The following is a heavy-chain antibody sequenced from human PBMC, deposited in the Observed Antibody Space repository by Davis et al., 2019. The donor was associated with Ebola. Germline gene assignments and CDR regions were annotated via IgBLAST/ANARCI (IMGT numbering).Heavy chain of an antibody. CDR3: ARSATVSTGRFDY. CDR2: ISSSGSTI. V-gene: IGHV3-11*04. D-gene: IGHD2-8*02. Sequence: GESLKISCAASGFTFSDYYMSWIRQAPGKGLEWVSYISSSGSTIYYADSVKGRFTISRDNAKNSLYLQMNSLRAEDTAVYYCARSATVSTGRFDYWGQGTLVTVSS. J-gene: IGHJ4*02. CDR1: GFTFSDYY.